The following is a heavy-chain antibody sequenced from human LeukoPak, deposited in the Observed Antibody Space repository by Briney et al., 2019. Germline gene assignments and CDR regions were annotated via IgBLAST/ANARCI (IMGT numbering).Heavy chain of an antibody. V-gene: IGHV4-31*03. CDR2: IYYSGST. D-gene: IGHD6-13*01. Sequence: SQTLSLTCTVSGGSISSGGYYWSWIRQHPGKGLEWIGYIYYSGSTYYNPSLKSRVTISVDTSKNQFSLKLSSVTAADTAVYYCARGQGGYSSSWYSDSPARLDYWGQGTLVTVSS. CDR1: GGSISSGGYY. J-gene: IGHJ4*02. CDR3: ARGQGGYSSSWYSDSPARLDY.